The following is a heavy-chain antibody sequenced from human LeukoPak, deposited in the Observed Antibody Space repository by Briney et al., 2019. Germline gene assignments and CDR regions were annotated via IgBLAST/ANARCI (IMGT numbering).Heavy chain of an antibody. Sequence: GGSLRLSCAASGFTFSSYAMRWVRQAPGKGLEWVSAISGSGGSTFYADSVMGRFTISRDNSKNTLYLQMNSLRAEDTAVYYCASYGSGSYYSPYLYWGQGTLVTVSS. CDR1: GFTFSSYA. J-gene: IGHJ4*02. V-gene: IGHV3-23*01. CDR3: ASYGSGSYYSPYLY. D-gene: IGHD3-10*01. CDR2: ISGSGGST.